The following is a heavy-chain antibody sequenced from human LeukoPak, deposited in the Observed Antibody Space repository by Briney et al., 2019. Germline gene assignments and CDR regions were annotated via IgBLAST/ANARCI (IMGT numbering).Heavy chain of an antibody. V-gene: IGHV4-59*01. D-gene: IGHD3-22*01. CDR1: GGSFSDYY. Sequence: SETLSLTCAVYGGSFSDYYWSWIRQPPGKGLEWIGYIYYSGSTNYNPSLKSRVTISVDTSKNQFSLKLSSVTAADTAVYYCARGGDDSSGYSADYWGQGTLVTVSS. CDR2: IYYSGST. J-gene: IGHJ4*02. CDR3: ARGGDDSSGYSADY.